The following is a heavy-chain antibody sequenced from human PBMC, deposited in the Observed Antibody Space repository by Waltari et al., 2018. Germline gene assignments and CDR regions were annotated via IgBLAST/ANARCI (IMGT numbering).Heavy chain of an antibody. CDR1: GYTLTELS. Sequence: QVQLVQSGAEVKKPGASVKVSCKVSGYTLTELSMHWVRQAPGKGHEWMGGFDHEDGETIYGQKFQDRGTMTEDTSTDTAYMELRSLRSADTAVYYCATVRGSYFDPVYCDYWGQGALVTVSS. V-gene: IGHV1-24*01. J-gene: IGHJ4*02. CDR2: FDHEDGET. CDR3: ATVRGSYFDPVYCDY. D-gene: IGHD1-26*01.